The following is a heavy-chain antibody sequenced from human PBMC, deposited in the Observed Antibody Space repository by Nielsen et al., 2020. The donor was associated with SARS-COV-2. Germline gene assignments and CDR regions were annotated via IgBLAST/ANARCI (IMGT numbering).Heavy chain of an antibody. Sequence: SETLSLTCAVSGGSISSSNWWSWVRQPPGKGLEWIGEIYHSGSTNYNPSLKSRVTISVDKSKNQFSLKLSSVTAADTAVYYCARESTIAARVLDYWGQGTLVTVSS. V-gene: IGHV4-4*02. D-gene: IGHD6-6*01. CDR2: IYHSGST. J-gene: IGHJ4*02. CDR3: ARESTIAARVLDY. CDR1: GGSISSSNW.